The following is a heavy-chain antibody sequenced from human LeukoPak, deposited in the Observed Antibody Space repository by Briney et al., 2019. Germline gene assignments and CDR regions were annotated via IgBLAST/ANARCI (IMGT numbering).Heavy chain of an antibody. J-gene: IGHJ4*02. CDR1: GGSFSGYY. D-gene: IGHD6-13*01. Sequence: SETLSLTCAVYGGSFSGYYWSWIRQPPGKGLEWIGEINHSGSTNYNPSLKSRVTISVDTSKNQFSLKLSSVTAADTAVYYCAGSSSSWYRVFDYWGQGTLVTVSS. CDR2: INHSGST. CDR3: AGSSSSWYRVFDY. V-gene: IGHV4-34*01.